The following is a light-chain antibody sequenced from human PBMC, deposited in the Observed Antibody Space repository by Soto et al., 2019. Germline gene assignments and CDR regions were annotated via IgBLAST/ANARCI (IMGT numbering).Light chain of an antibody. J-gene: IGKJ2*01. CDR1: QGINKF. V-gene: IGKV1-9*01. CDR2: GAS. Sequence: IQLTQSPSSLSASVGDRVTITCRASQGINKFLAWYQQRPGKAPQLLVYGASTLQSGVPSRFSGSGSGTDFTLTISSLQPEDFATYYCQQLTNFRFTFGQGTKLHIK. CDR3: QQLTNFRFT.